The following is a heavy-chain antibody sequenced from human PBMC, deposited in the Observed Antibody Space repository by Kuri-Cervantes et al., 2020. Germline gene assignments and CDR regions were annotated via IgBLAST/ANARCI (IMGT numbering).Heavy chain of an antibody. CDR3: ARSPRLDY. CDR1: GFTFSSYS. Sequence: GESLKISCAASGFTFSSYSMHWVRQAPGKGLEWVSAISSSSGYKHYAASVKGRFTISRDNAKNSLFLQMNSLRAEDTAVYYCARSPRLDYWGQGTLVTVSS. J-gene: IGHJ4*02. CDR2: ISSSSGYK. V-gene: IGHV3-21*01.